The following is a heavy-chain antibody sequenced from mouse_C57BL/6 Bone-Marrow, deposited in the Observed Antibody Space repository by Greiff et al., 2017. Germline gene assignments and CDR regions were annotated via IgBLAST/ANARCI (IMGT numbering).Heavy chain of an antibody. CDR2: IYPGDGDP. V-gene: IGHV1-80*01. J-gene: IGHJ2*01. CDR3: AKGLFDY. CDR1: GYAFSSYW. Sequence: VQLQQSGAELVKPGASVKISCKASGYAFSSYWMNWVKPRPGKGLAWIGQIYPGDGDPNYNGKFKGKATLTADKSSSTAYMQLSSLTSEDSAVYFCAKGLFDYWGQGTTLTVSS.